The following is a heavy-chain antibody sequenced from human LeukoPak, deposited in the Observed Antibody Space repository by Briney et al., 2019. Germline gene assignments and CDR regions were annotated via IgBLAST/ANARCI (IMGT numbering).Heavy chain of an antibody. CDR3: TTGGTARDLGYCRGGSCYLYYYAMDV. V-gene: IGHV3-15*01. J-gene: IGHJ6*02. Sequence: GGSLRLSCAASGFTFSYAWMRWVRQATGKGLEGVGLSKSKGDGVTRDYAARVKGICSISRDDKKKEVDVQMNSVETEDRCVYYCTTGGTARDLGYCRGGSCYLYYYAMDVWGQGPTVAVS. CDR2: SKSKGDGVTR. CDR1: GFTFSYAW. D-gene: IGHD2-15*01.